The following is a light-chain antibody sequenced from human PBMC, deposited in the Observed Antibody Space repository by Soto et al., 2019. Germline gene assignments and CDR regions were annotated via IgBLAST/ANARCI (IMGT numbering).Light chain of an antibody. CDR1: QSISRW. V-gene: IGKV1-5*03. CDR3: QEYDSFWT. Sequence: DIQMTQSPSTLSAYVGDRATITCRASQSISRWLAWYQQKPGKAPNLLIYMASVLASGVPPRFSGSGSGTEFTLTISSLQPDDSATYYCQEYDSFWTFGQGTKVEIK. J-gene: IGKJ1*01. CDR2: MAS.